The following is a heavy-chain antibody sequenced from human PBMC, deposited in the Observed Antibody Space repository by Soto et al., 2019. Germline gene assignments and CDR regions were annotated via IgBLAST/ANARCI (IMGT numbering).Heavy chain of an antibody. CDR3: ARDIGVVVVLNAFDI. Sequence: SLRLSCPASGFTFSSYGMHWVRQAPGKGLEWVAVIWYDGSNKYYADSVKGRFTISRDNSKNTLYLQMNSLRAEDTAVYYCARDIGVVVVLNAFDIWGQGTMVTASS. V-gene: IGHV3-33*01. CDR2: IWYDGSNK. D-gene: IGHD3-22*01. J-gene: IGHJ3*02. CDR1: GFTFSSYG.